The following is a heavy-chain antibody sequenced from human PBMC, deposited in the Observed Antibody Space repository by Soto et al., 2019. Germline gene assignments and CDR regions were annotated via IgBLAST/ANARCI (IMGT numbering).Heavy chain of an antibody. CDR2: ISAYNGNT. Sequence: QVQLVQSGAEVKKPGASVKVSCKASGYTFTSYGISWVRQAPGQGLEWMGWISAYNGNTNYAQKPQGRVTMTTDTSTSTADMELRSLRSDDTAVYYCAGHSSSWYYYYGMDVWGQGTTVTVSS. D-gene: IGHD6-13*01. CDR3: AGHSSSWYYYYGMDV. V-gene: IGHV1-18*01. J-gene: IGHJ6*02. CDR1: GYTFTSYG.